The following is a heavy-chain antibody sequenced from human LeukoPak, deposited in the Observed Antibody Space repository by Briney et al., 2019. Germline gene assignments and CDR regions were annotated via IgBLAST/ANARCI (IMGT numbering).Heavy chain of an antibody. Sequence: GGSLRLSCAASGFTFSSYGMHWVRQAPGKGLEWVAFIRYDGSNKYYADSVKGRFTISRDNAKNSLYLQMNSLRAEDTAVYYCTQRLLSGKVGVNYFDYWGQGTLVTVSS. CDR1: GFTFSSYG. CDR2: IRYDGSNK. CDR3: TQRLLSGKVGVNYFDY. J-gene: IGHJ4*02. V-gene: IGHV3-30*02. D-gene: IGHD2-15*01.